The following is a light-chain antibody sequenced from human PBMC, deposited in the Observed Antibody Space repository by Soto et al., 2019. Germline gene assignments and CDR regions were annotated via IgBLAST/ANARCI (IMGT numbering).Light chain of an antibody. J-gene: IGLJ2*01. Sequence: QSALTQPASVSGSPGQSITISCTGTSSDVGGYNYVSWYQQHPGKAPKLMIYDVSNRPSGVSNRFSCAKSGNTASLAISGLQAEDEEDYYCSSYTSSSTPVVFGGGTKLTVL. V-gene: IGLV2-14*01. CDR1: SSDVGGYNY. CDR2: DVS. CDR3: SSYTSSSTPVV.